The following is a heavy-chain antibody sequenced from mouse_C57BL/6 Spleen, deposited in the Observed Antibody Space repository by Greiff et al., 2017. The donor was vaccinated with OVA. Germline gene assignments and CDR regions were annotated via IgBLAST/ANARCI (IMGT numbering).Heavy chain of an antibody. V-gene: IGHV2-9-1*01. J-gene: IGHJ4*01. D-gene: IGHD2-4*01. CDR3: ARNLYDYDLYAMDY. CDR2: IWTGGGT. CDR1: GFSLTSYA. Sequence: QVQLKESGPGLVSPSQSLSITCTVSGFSLTSYAISWVRQPPGKGLEWLGVIWTGGGTNYNSALKSRLSISKDNSKSQVFLKMNSLQTDDTARYYCARNLYDYDLYAMDYWGQGTSVTVSS.